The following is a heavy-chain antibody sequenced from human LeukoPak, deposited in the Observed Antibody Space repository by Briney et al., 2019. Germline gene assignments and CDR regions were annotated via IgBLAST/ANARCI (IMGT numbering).Heavy chain of an antibody. Sequence: GASVKVSCKASGYTFTSYYMHWVRQAPGQGLEWMGIINPSGGSTSYAQKFQGRVTMTRDMSTSTVYMELSSLRSEDTAVYYCARGRGYSGYDYNWFDPWGQGTLVTVSS. J-gene: IGHJ5*02. V-gene: IGHV1-46*01. CDR1: GYTFTSYY. CDR3: ARGRGYSGYDYNWFDP. CDR2: INPSGGST. D-gene: IGHD5-12*01.